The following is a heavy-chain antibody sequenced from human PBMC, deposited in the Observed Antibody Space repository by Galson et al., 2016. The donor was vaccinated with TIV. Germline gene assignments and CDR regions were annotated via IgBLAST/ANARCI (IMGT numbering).Heavy chain of an antibody. CDR2: IIGMFGTT. CDR3: ARAPGYHDSSAYYPA. D-gene: IGHD3-22*01. J-gene: IGHJ5*02. V-gene: IGHV1-69*13. CDR1: GGTFSSYD. Sequence: SVKVSCKASGGTFSSYDFSWVRQAPGQGLEWMGRIIGMFGTTNYAQKFQGRVTITADELTSTVYMELSGLTSEDTAVYYCARAPGYHDSSAYYPAWGQGTLVTVSS.